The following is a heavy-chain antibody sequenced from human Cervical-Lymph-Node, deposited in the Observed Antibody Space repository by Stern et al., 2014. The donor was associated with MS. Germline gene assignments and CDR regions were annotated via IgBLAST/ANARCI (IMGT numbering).Heavy chain of an antibody. CDR2: INPNSGGT. CDR1: GYTFTRYY. Sequence: VQLVQSGAEVKTPGASVKVSCKASGYTFTRYYLHWVREAPGQGLEGMGWINPNSGGTNYAQKFQGWVTMTRDTSISTAYMELSRLRSDDTAVYYCARGGQQLVPFYYWGQGTLVTVSS. CDR3: ARGGQQLVPFYY. V-gene: IGHV1-2*04. D-gene: IGHD6-13*01. J-gene: IGHJ4*02.